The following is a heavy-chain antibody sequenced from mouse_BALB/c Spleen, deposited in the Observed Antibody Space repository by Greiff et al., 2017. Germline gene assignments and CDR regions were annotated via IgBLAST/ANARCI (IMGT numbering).Heavy chain of an antibody. CDR1: GYTFTGYS. V-gene: IGHV1-4*01. CDR3: VRSWLLSPYYYAMDY. Sequence: QVQLQQSGAELVRPGASVKMSCKASGYTFTGYSMHWVKQRPGQGLEWIGYINPSSGYTNDNQKFKVKATLTANKSSSTAYLQLRSLTSEASAVYYCVRSWLLSPYYYAMDYWGQGTSVTVSA. D-gene: IGHD2-3*01. J-gene: IGHJ4*01. CDR2: INPSSGYT.